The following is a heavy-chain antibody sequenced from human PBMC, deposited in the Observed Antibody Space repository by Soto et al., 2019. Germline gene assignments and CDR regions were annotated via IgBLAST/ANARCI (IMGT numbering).Heavy chain of an antibody. V-gene: IGHV3-23*01. CDR2: ISGSGGST. CDR3: AKDRRPGIAAAGPYFDY. J-gene: IGHJ4*02. D-gene: IGHD6-13*01. CDR1: GFTFSSYA. Sequence: PGGSLRLACAASGFTFSSYAMSWVRQAPGKGLDWVSAISGSGGSTYYADSVKGRFTISRDNSKNTLYLQMNSLRAEDTAVYYCAKDRRPGIAAAGPYFDYWGQGTMVTVSS.